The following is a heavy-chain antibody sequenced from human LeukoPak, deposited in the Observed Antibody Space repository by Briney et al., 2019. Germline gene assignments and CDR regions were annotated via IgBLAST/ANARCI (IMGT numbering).Heavy chain of an antibody. V-gene: IGHV4-38-2*02. Sequence: SETLSLTCTVSGYSISSGYYWGWIRQPPGKGLEWIGEIYHSGSTNYNPSLKSRVTISVDKSKNQFSLKLSSVTAADTAVYYCARCQDGPFDYWGQGTLVTVSS. CDR1: GYSISSGYY. CDR2: IYHSGST. CDR3: ARCQDGPFDY. J-gene: IGHJ4*02.